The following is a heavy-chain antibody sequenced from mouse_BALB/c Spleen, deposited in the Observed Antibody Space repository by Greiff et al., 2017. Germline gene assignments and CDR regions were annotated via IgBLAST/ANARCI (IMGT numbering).Heavy chain of an antibody. CDR3: TRWNFPYYYAMDY. V-gene: IGHV1-5*01. J-gene: IGHJ4*01. CDR1: GYTFTSYW. CDR2: IYPGNSDT. Sequence: VHVKQSGTVLARPGASVKMSCKASGYTFTSYWMHWVKQRPGQGLEWIGAIYPGNSDTSYNQKFKGKAKLTAVTSTSTAYMELSSLTNEDSAVYYCTRWNFPYYYAMDYWGQGTSVTVSS.